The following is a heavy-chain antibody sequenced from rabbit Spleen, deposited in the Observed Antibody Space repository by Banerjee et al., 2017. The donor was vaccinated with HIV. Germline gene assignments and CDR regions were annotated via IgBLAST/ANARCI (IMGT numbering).Heavy chain of an antibody. CDR3: ARDLTSVIGWNFNL. CDR1: GFSFSDRDV. CDR2: INTATDKG. V-gene: IGHV1S45*01. Sequence: QEQLVESGGDLVKPGASLTLTCKASGFSFSDRDVMCWVRQAPGKGLEWIACINTATDKGVYATWAKGRFTISRTSSTTVTLQMTSLTAADTATYFCARDLTSVIGWNFNLWGPGTLVTVS. D-gene: IGHD1-1*01. J-gene: IGHJ4*01.